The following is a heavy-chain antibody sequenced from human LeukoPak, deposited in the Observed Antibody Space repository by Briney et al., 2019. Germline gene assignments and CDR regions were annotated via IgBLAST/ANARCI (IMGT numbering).Heavy chain of an antibody. CDR3: TTSYYGILTGIRDY. CDR2: IKSKTDGGTT. J-gene: IGHJ4*02. Sequence: GGSLRLSCAASGFTFSNAWMSWVRQAPGKGLEWVGRIKSKTDGGTTDYAAPVKGRFTISRDDSKNTLYLQMNSLKTEDTAVYYCTTSYYGILTGIRDYWGQGTLVTVSS. CDR1: GFTFSNAW. D-gene: IGHD3-9*01. V-gene: IGHV3-15*01.